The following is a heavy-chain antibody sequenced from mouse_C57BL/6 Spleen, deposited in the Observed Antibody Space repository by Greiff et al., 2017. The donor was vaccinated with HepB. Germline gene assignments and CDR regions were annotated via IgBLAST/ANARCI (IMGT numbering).Heavy chain of an antibody. CDR2: IDPANGNT. J-gene: IGHJ4*01. Sequence: VQLQQSVAELVRPGASVKLSCTASGFNIKNTYMPWVKQRPEQGLEWIGRIDPANGNTKYAPKFQGKATITADTSSTTAYLQLSSLTSEDTAIYDCARESDGYLYAMGCWGKGTSVTVAS. V-gene: IGHV14-3*01. CDR1: GFNIKNTY. D-gene: IGHD2-3*01. CDR3: ARESDGYLYAMGC.